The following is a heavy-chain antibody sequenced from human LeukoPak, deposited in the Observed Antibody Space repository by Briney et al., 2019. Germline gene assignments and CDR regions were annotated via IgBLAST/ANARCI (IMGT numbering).Heavy chain of an antibody. CDR3: AKALNYYDSSGYYPLFDY. D-gene: IGHD3-22*01. V-gene: IGHV3-23*01. Sequence: PGGSLRLSCAASGFTFSSYAMSWVRQAPGKGLEWVSAISGSGGSTYYADSVKGRFTISRDNSKNTLYLQMNSLRAEDTAVYYCAKALNYYDSSGYYPLFDYWGQGTLVTVSS. CDR1: GFTFSSYA. CDR2: ISGSGGST. J-gene: IGHJ4*02.